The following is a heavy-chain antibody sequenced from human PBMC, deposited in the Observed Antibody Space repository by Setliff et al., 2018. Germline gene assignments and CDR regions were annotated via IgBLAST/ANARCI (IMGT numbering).Heavy chain of an antibody. CDR2: INPSGGST. V-gene: IGHV1-46*01. D-gene: IGHD1-1*01. J-gene: IGHJ4*02. Sequence: ASVKVSCKASGYTFTSYYMHWVRQAPGQGLEWMGIINPSGGSTSYAQKFQGRVTMTTDESTSTAYMELSSLRSEDTAVYYCARELQPGNPYFDYWGQGTLVTVSS. CDR3: ARELQPGNPYFDY. CDR1: GYTFTSYY.